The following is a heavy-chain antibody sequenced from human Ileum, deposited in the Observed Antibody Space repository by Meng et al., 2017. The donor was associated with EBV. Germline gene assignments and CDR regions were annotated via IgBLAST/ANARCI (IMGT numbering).Heavy chain of an antibody. CDR3: ARHSAYSQGY. Sequence: QQSGPGPGMSKASSTLSLTCAGSDVSSSSSNWMSQLPEPGLKWLEWIGQIYCSRITAYIPSLKSRVTISVNKSMNQVSRNLNSVTAADTAVSFCARHSAYSQGYWGQGTLVTVSS. J-gene: IGHJ4*02. D-gene: IGHD4-11*01. V-gene: IGHV4-4*02. CDR1: DVSSSSSNW. CDR2: IYCSRIT.